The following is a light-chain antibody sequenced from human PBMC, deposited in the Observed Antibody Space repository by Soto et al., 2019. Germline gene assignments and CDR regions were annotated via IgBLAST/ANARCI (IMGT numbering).Light chain of an antibody. Sequence: DIQMTQSPSTLSASVGDRVTITCRASQSISSWLAWYQQKPGKAPKLLIYKAPTLHSGVPSRFSGSGSGTEFTLAISSLQPDDSATYYCQQYNDNWTFGQGTKVDIK. CDR3: QQYNDNWT. J-gene: IGKJ1*01. V-gene: IGKV1-5*03. CDR1: QSISSW. CDR2: KAP.